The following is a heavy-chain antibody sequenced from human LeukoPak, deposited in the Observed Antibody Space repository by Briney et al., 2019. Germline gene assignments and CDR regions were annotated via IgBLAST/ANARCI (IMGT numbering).Heavy chain of an antibody. CDR2: IKQDGSEK. Sequence: PGGSLRLSCAASGFTFSSYWMTWVRQAPGRGLEWVANIKQDGSEKYYVDSVKGRFTISRDNAKNSLFLQMNNLRAEDTAVYYCARKQWLNSWGQGTRVIVSS. J-gene: IGHJ5*02. CDR1: GFTFSSYW. V-gene: IGHV3-7*01. D-gene: IGHD6-19*01. CDR3: ARKQWLNS.